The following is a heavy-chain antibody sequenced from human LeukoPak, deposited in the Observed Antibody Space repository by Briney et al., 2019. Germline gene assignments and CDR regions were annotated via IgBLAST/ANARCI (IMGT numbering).Heavy chain of an antibody. CDR1: GFTFSSYE. J-gene: IGHJ3*02. CDR2: ISSSGSTI. CDR3: ARSRTREFQVYGQDRKDRRPATDAFDI. V-gene: IGHV3-48*03. D-gene: IGHD2-8*01. Sequence: GGSLRLSCAASGFTFSSYEMNWVRQAPGKGLEWVSYISSSGSTIYYADSVKGRFTISRDNAKNSLYLQMNSLRAEDTAVYYCARSRTREFQVYGQDRKDRRPATDAFDIWGQGTMVTVSS.